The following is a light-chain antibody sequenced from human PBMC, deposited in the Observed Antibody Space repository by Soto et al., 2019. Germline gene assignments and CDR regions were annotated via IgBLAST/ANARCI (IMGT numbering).Light chain of an antibody. Sequence: DIQMTQSPSTLSASAGDRVTMTCRASQSISSWLAWYQQKPGKAPKRLIYKASSLESGVPSRFSGSGSGREFTLSISRLQPDDFATYYCKEYNSYWTFGQGTKVDIK. CDR3: KEYNSYWT. J-gene: IGKJ1*01. CDR2: KAS. CDR1: QSISSW. V-gene: IGKV1-5*03.